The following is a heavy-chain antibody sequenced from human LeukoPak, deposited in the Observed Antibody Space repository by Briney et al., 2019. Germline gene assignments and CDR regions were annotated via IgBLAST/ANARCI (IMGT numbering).Heavy chain of an antibody. CDR1: GGSISSYY. Sequence: KSSETLSLTCTVSGGSISSYYWSWIRQPPGKGLEWIGYIYYSGSTNYNPSLKSRVTISVDTSKNQFSLKLSSVTAADTAVYYCARIPNYDFWSCYYEGGWFDPWGQGTLVTVSS. J-gene: IGHJ5*02. D-gene: IGHD3-3*01. CDR3: ARIPNYDFWSCYYEGGWFDP. V-gene: IGHV4-59*01. CDR2: IYYSGST.